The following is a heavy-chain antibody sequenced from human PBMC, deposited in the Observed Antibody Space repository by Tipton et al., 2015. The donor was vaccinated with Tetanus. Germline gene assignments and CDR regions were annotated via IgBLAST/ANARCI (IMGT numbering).Heavy chain of an antibody. Sequence: SLRLSCAASGFTFSSYAMHWVRQAPGKGLEWVAVISYDGSNKYYADSVKGRFTISRDNSKNTLYLQMNSLRAEDTAVYYCAKDWEDGYNRSWGQGTLVTVSS. J-gene: IGHJ4*02. CDR3: AKDWEDGYNRS. D-gene: IGHD5-24*01. CDR1: GFTFSSYA. V-gene: IGHV3-30*04. CDR2: ISYDGSNK.